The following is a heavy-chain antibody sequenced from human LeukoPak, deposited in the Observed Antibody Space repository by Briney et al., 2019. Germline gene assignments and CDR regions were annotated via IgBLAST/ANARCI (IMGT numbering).Heavy chain of an antibody. CDR2: ISYIGST. CDR3: ASDSISMNAFDA. CDR1: GGSFTTHY. D-gene: IGHD3-22*01. V-gene: IGHV4-59*11. Sequence: SEALSLTCTVSGGSFTTHYWSWIRQPPGKGLEWIGYISYIGSTNYNPSLKSRVTISIDTSKNEVSLMLTSVTAADTAVYYCASDSISMNAFDAWGQGTMVTVSS. J-gene: IGHJ3*01.